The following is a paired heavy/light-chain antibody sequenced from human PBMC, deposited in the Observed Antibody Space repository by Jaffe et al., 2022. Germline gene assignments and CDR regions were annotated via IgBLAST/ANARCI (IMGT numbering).Heavy chain of an antibody. V-gene: IGHV3-30*02. J-gene: IGHJ5*02. CDR3: AKDLTPFVVVPRSWFDP. D-gene: IGHD2-15*01. Sequence: QVQLVESGGGVVQPGGSLRLSCSASGFTFSNYGMHWVRQAPGKGLEWVAFIRYDGSNKYYADSVKGRFTISRDNSKNTLYLQMNSLRAEDTAVYYCAKDLTPFVVVPRSWFDPWGQGTLVTVSS. CDR2: IRYDGSNK. CDR1: GFTFSNYG.
Light chain of an antibody. CDR2: EVS. CDR1: SSDVGGYNY. V-gene: IGLV2-8*01. CDR3: SSYAGSNNFV. J-gene: IGLJ1*01. Sequence: QSALTQPPSASGSPGQSVTISCTGTSSDVGGYNYVSWYQQHPGKAPKLMIYEVSKRPSGVPDRFSGSKSGNTASLTVSGLQAEDEADYYCSSYAGSNNFVFGTGTKVTVL.